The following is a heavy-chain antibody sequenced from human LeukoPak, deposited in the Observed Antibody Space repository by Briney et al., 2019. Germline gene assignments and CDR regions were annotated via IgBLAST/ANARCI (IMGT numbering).Heavy chain of an antibody. J-gene: IGHJ4*02. D-gene: IGHD3-3*01. CDR1: EFTFSSYS. CDR2: ISSSSSYI. CDR3: AREGYDFWSGPSRYFDY. V-gene: IGHV3-21*01. Sequence: GGSLRLSCAASEFTFSSYSMNWVRQAPGKGLEWVSSISSSSSYIYYADSVKGRFTISRGNAKNSLYLQMNSLRAEDTAVYYCAREGYDFWSGPSRYFDYWGQGTLVTVSS.